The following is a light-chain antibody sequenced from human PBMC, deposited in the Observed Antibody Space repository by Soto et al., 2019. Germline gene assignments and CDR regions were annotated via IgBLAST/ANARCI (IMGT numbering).Light chain of an antibody. CDR3: GTWDSSLSAVL. V-gene: IGLV1-51*01. CDR1: SSNIGKNY. CDR2: DNS. Sequence: QSVLTQPPSVSAAPGQWITISCFGSSSNIGKNYVSWYQQLPGTAPKLLIYDNSKRPSGIPDRFSGSKSDTSATLGITGLQTGDEANYYCGTWDSSLSAVLLGGGTKLTVL. J-gene: IGLJ2*01.